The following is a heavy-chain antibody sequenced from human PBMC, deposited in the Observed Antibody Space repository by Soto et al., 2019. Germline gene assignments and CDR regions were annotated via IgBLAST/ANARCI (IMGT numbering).Heavy chain of an antibody. CDR1: GYSFTSYW. V-gene: IGHV5-51*01. Sequence: PGESLKISCKGSGYSFTSYWIGWVRQMPGKGLEWMGTIYPGDSETTYSPSFQGQVTVSADKSIRTAHLQWTSLKASDTAMYYCARLPLGYCSGGSCEPFDYWGQGTLVTVSS. CDR3: ARLPLGYCSGGSCEPFDY. J-gene: IGHJ4*02. D-gene: IGHD2-15*01. CDR2: IYPGDSET.